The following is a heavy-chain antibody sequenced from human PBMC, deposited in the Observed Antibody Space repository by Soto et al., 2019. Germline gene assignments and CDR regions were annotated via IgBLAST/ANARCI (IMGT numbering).Heavy chain of an antibody. D-gene: IGHD5-12*01. V-gene: IGHV1-46*01. Sequence: ASVKVSCKASGYTFTSYYIHWVRQAPGQGLEWVGLINPSGGSTTYAPKFQGRVTMTRDTSTSTVYMELNSLRSEDTAVYFCARDAQIGHGYSVYHTYWGQGTLVTVSS. CDR2: INPSGGST. CDR1: GYTFTSYY. CDR3: ARDAQIGHGYSVYHTY. J-gene: IGHJ4*02.